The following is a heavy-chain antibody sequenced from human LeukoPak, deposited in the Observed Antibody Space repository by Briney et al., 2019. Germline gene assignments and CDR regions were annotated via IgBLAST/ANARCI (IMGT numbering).Heavy chain of an antibody. CDR1: GYTFISYY. Sequence: ASVKVSCKAAGYTFISYYMHWVRQAPGQGLEWMGIINPSGGSTSYAQKFQGRVTMTRDTSTSTVYMELSSLRSEDTAVYYCARACCISLPIFGLGGQGTLVTVSS. CDR2: INPSGGST. D-gene: IGHD3-9*01. CDR3: ARACCISLPIFGL. V-gene: IGHV1-46*01. J-gene: IGHJ4*02.